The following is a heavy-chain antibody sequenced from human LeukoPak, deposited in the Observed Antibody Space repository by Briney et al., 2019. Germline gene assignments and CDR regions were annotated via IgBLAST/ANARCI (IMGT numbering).Heavy chain of an antibody. D-gene: IGHD2-8*02. CDR3: ATMSTGITGPY. Sequence: ASVKVSCKASGYTFTGYLMHWVRQAPGQGPEWMGWINPYSGGTNYAQKFQGRVTMTRDTSISTAYMELSSLRSDDTAVYYCATMSTGITGPYWGQGTRVTVSS. CDR2: INPYSGGT. CDR1: GYTFTGYL. V-gene: IGHV1-2*02. J-gene: IGHJ4*02.